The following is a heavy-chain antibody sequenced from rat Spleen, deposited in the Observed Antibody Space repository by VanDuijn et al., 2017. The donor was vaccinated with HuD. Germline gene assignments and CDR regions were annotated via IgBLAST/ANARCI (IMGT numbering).Heavy chain of an antibody. D-gene: IGHD1-12*03. CDR3: ARVDGYYRTMDA. CDR1: FYSITSSYR. J-gene: IGHJ4*01. Sequence: EVQLQESGPGLVKPSQSLSLTCSVTFYSITSSYRWSWIRKFPGNKLEWMGYINSAGSTNYNPSLKSRISITRDTSKYQFFLQVNSVTTEDTATYYCARVDGYYRTMDAWGQGAPVTVSS. CDR2: INSAGST. V-gene: IGHV3-3*01.